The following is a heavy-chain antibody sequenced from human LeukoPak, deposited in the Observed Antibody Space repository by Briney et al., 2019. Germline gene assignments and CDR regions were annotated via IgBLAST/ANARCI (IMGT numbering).Heavy chain of an antibody. J-gene: IGHJ4*02. CDR3: ARGRGMATTRPLDY. D-gene: IGHD5-24*01. CDR2: ISYDGSNK. V-gene: IGHV3-30-3*01. CDR1: GFTFSSYA. Sequence: GGSLRLSCAASGFTFSSYAMHWVRQAPGKGLEWVAVISYDGSNKYYADSVKGRFTISRDNSKNTLYLQMNSLRAEDTAVYYCARGRGMATTRPLDYWGQGTLVTVPS.